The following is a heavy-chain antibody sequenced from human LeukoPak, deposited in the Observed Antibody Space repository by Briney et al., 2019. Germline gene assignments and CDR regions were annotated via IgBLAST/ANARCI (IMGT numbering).Heavy chain of an antibody. J-gene: IGHJ4*02. CDR2: IYYSGST. CDR3: ARATTVTTYLDY. V-gene: IGHV4-59*12. Sequence: SETLSLTCTVSGGSISSYYWSWIRQPPGKGLEWIGYIYYSGSTNYNPSLKSRVTISVDTSKNQFSLKLSSVTAVDTAVYYCARATTVTTYLDYWGQGTLVTVSS. CDR1: GGSISSYY. D-gene: IGHD4-17*01.